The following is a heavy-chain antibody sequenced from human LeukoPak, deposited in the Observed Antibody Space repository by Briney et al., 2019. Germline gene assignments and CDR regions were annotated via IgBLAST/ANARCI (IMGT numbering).Heavy chain of an antibody. CDR3: GRAYCSSTSCYRRGAFDY. D-gene: IGHD2-2*02. CDR1: GFTFSDYY. Sequence: GGSLRLSCAASGFTFSDYYMSWIRQAPGKGLEWVSYISSSGSTIYYADSVKGRFTISRDNAKNSLYLQMNSLRAEDTAVYYCGRAYCSSTSCYRRGAFDYWGQGTLVTVSS. V-gene: IGHV3-11*04. CDR2: ISSSGSTI. J-gene: IGHJ4*02.